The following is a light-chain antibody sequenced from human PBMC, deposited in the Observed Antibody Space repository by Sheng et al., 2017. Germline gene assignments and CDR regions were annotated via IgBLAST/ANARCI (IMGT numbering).Light chain of an antibody. CDR2: QDT. CDR1: KLGTRY. CDR3: QAWDRNTYV. J-gene: IGLJ1*01. V-gene: IGLV3-1*01. Sequence: SFELTQPPSVSVSPGQTARITCSGDKLGTRYTCWFQQRPGQSPVLLIYQDTKRPSGIPERFSGSTSGNTATLTISGTQATDEADYYCQAWDRNTYVFGTGTKVTVL.